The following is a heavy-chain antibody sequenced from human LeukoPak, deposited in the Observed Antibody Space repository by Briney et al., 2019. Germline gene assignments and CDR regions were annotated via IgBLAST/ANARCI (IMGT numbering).Heavy chain of an antibody. V-gene: IGHV1-69*01. CDR1: GGTFSSYA. D-gene: IGHD3-16*01. J-gene: IGHJ1*01. CDR2: IIPIFGTT. Sequence: GSSVKVSCKASGGTFSSYAISWVRQAPGQGLEWMGGIIPIFGTTNYAQKFQGRVTITADESTTTAYMELRSLRSDDTAVYYCAREDGGGDFQHWGQGTLVTVSS. CDR3: AREDGGGDFQH.